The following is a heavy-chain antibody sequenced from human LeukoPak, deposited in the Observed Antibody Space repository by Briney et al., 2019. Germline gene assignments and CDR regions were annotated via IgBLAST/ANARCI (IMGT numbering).Heavy chain of an antibody. V-gene: IGHV3-13*01. Sequence: GGSLRLSCAACGFTFSSYDMHWVRQATGKGLEWVSAIGTAGDTYYPGSVKGRFTISRENAKNSLYLQMNSLRAGDTAVYYCARDSGSSWYDYWGQGTLVTVSS. CDR1: GFTFSSYD. CDR3: ARDSGSSWYDY. D-gene: IGHD6-13*01. CDR2: IGTAGDT. J-gene: IGHJ4*02.